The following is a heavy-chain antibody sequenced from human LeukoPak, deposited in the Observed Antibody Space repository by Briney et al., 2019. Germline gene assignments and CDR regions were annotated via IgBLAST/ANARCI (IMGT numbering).Heavy chain of an antibody. J-gene: IGHJ6*03. V-gene: IGHV4-59*01. Sequence: SVTLSLTCTVSGGSISSYYWSWIRQPPGKGLEWIGYIYYSGSTNYNPSLKSRVTISVDTSKNQFSLKLSSVTAADTAVYYCARSLRLGGYYYYYYMDVWGKGTTVTVSS. CDR2: IYYSGST. CDR1: GGSISSYY. D-gene: IGHD1-26*01. CDR3: ARSLRLGGYYYYYYMDV.